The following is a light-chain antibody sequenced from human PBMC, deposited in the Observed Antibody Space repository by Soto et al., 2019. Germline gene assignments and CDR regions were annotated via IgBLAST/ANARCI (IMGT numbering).Light chain of an antibody. V-gene: IGLV2-23*01. CDR2: EGS. CDR1: SSDVGTYSL. CDR3: CSYAGSTNFVL. Sequence: QSALTQPAAVSGSPGQSIIISCTGASSDVGTYSLVSWYQQHPGKAPKLMIYEGSRRPSGVSNRFSGSTSDNTASLTISGLQADDEADYYCCSYAGSTNFVLFGGGTKLTVL. J-gene: IGLJ3*02.